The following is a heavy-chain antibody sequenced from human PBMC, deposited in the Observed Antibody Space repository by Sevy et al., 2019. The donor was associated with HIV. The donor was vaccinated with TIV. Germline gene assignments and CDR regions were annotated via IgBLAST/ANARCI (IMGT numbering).Heavy chain of an antibody. CDR2: ISSSSYI. Sequence: GGSLRLSCAASGFTFSSYSMNWVRQAPGKGLEWVSSISSSSYIYYADSVKGRFTISRDNAKNSLYLQMNSLRAEDTAVYYCARDRRQRDGYNDDAFDIWGQGTMVTVSS. CDR3: ARDRRQRDGYNDDAFDI. CDR1: GFTFSSYS. J-gene: IGHJ3*02. V-gene: IGHV3-21*01. D-gene: IGHD5-12*01.